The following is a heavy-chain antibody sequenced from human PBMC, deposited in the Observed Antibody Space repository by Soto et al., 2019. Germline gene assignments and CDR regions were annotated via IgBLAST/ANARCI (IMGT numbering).Heavy chain of an antibody. Sequence: EVQLVESGGGLVQPGGSLRLSCAASGFTFSTYFMTWVRQAPGKGLVWVATIKPDGSERWYVDSVKGRFTLSRDNAKNSLYLEMNRLRAEDTAVYFCASDLNRPNFWGQGSLVAVSS. V-gene: IGHV3-7*01. J-gene: IGHJ4*02. CDR1: GFTFSTYF. CDR2: IKPDGSER. CDR3: ASDLNRPNF.